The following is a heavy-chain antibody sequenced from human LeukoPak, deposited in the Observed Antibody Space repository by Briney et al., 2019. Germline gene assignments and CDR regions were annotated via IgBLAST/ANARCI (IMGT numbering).Heavy chain of an antibody. V-gene: IGHV4-4*02. D-gene: IGHD3-22*01. CDR2: IYHSGST. CDR1: GGSISSSNW. CDR3: ARKTYYSPYYFDY. J-gene: IGHJ4*02. Sequence: PSETLSLTCAVSGGSISSSNWWSWVRQPPGKGLEWIGEIYHSGSTNYNPSLKSRVTISVDKSKNQFSLRLSSVTAADTAVYYCARKTYYSPYYFDYWGQGTLVTVSS.